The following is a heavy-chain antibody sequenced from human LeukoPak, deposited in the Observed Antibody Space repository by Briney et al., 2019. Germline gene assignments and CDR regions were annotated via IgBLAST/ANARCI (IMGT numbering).Heavy chain of an antibody. V-gene: IGHV3-30*02. CDR1: GFTFSSYG. Sequence: GGSLRLSCAASGFTFSSYGMHWVRQAPGKGLEWVAFIRFDGSYNYYADSVKGRFTISRDNSKNTLYLQMNSLRAEDTAVYYCARAKSGSDDAFGIWGQGTMVTVSS. D-gene: IGHD5-12*01. CDR3: ARAKSGSDDAFGI. CDR2: IRFDGSYN. J-gene: IGHJ3*02.